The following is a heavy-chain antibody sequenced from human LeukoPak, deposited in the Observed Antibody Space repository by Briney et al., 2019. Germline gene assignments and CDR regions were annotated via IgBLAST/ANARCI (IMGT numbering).Heavy chain of an antibody. Sequence: PGGSLRLSCAASGFTFSSYWMSWVRQAPGKGLEWVANIKQDGSEKYYVDSVKGRFTISRDNAKNSLYLQMNSLRAEDTAVYYCARDDPSYCSGGSCYGRWGQGTLVTVSS. J-gene: IGHJ4*02. CDR1: GFTFSSYW. V-gene: IGHV3-7*01. CDR2: IKQDGSEK. CDR3: ARDDPSYCSGGSCYGR. D-gene: IGHD2-15*01.